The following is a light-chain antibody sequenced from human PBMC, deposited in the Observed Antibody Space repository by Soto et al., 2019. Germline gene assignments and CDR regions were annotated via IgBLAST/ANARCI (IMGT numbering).Light chain of an antibody. Sequence: QSVLTQPPSASATPGQRVTISCSGSNSNIGTNTVNWYQQLPGTAPRLLIYTNNQRPSGVPQRFSGSKTGTSASLAIGGLQSEDGADYYCAAWEDSLGAYAFGTGTKVTVL. CDR2: TNN. CDR1: NSNIGTNT. J-gene: IGLJ1*01. CDR3: AAWEDSLGAYA. V-gene: IGLV1-44*01.